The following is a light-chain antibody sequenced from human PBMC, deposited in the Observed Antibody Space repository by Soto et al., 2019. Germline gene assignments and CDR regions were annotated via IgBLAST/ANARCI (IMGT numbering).Light chain of an antibody. Sequence: DIVLTQSPDSLAVSLGERATINCKSSQSILFSSNNKNYLAWYQQKPGQPPKLLIYWASTRESGVPGRFSGGGSGTDFTLTSSSLQAEDVAVYYCQQYYSTPRTFGQGTKLGI. CDR3: QQYYSTPRT. V-gene: IGKV4-1*01. J-gene: IGKJ2*01. CDR1: QSILFSSNNKNY. CDR2: WAS.